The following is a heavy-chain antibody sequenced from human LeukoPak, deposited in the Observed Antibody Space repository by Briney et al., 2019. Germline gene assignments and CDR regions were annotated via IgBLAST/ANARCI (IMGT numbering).Heavy chain of an antibody. V-gene: IGHV1-8*01. Sequence: ASVKVSCKASGYTFTSYGINWVRQATGQGLEWMGWMNPNSGNTGYAQKFQGRVTMTRNTSISTAYMELSSLRSEDTAVYYCARDSQLVLYNWFDPWGQGTLVTVSS. CDR1: GYTFTSYG. CDR2: MNPNSGNT. CDR3: ARDSQLVLYNWFDP. J-gene: IGHJ5*02. D-gene: IGHD6-6*01.